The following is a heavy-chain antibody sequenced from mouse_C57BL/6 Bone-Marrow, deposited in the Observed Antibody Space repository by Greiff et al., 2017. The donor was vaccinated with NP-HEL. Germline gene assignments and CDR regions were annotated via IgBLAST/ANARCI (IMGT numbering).Heavy chain of an antibody. J-gene: IGHJ4*01. Sequence: EVQGVESGGGLVQPGGSLSLSCAASGFTFTDYYMSWVRQPPGKALEWLGFIRNKANGYTTEYSASVKGRFTISRDNSQSILYLQMNALRAEDSATYYCARYMGDYAMDCWGQGTSVTVSS. V-gene: IGHV7-3*01. CDR2: IRNKANGYTT. CDR1: GFTFTDYY. CDR3: ARYMGDYAMDC.